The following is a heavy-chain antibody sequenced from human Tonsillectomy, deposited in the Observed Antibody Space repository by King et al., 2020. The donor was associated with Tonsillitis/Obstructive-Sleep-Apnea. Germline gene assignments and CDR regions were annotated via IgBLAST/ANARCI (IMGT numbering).Heavy chain of an antibody. Sequence: VQLVESGAEVKRPGASVKVSCKASGYTFTDYCIHWVRQAPGQGLECMGWINPNSGGTNYARKFRGRVTMTRDTSISTAYMELSRLRSDDTAVYYCARLLGQQLLSDFDYWGQGTLVTVSS. CDR2: INPNSGGT. J-gene: IGHJ4*02. CDR1: GYTFTDYC. D-gene: IGHD4-11*01. CDR3: ARLLGQQLLSDFDY. V-gene: IGHV1-2*02.